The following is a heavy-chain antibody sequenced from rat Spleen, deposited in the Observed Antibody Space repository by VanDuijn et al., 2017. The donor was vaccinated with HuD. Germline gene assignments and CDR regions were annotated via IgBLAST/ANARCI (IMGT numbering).Heavy chain of an antibody. J-gene: IGHJ2*01. CDR1: GFTFSDCY. CDR2: ISYDGSNT. Sequence: EVQLVESDGGLVQPGRSLKLSCATSGFTFSDCYMAWVRQAPTKGLEWVATISYDGSNTYYPDSVKGRFTISRDNAKSTLYLQMDSLRSEDTATYYCAKGGGLDYWGQGVMVTVSS. D-gene: IGHD4-4*01. V-gene: IGHV5-29*01. CDR3: AKGGGLDY.